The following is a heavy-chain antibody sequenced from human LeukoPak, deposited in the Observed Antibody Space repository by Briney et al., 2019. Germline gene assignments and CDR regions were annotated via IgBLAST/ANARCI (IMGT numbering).Heavy chain of an antibody. J-gene: IGHJ6*03. CDR3: AKAVGGSYYYYMDV. CDR2: IRYDGRIN. Sequence: GGSLTLSCAASGFTFSTYGMHWVRQAPGKGLEWVAFIRYDGRINYYADSVKGRFTISRDNSKNTLNLQMNSLKTEDTAVYYCAKAVGGSYYYYMDVWGKGTTVTVSS. D-gene: IGHD3-10*01. V-gene: IGHV3-30*02. CDR1: GFTFSTYG.